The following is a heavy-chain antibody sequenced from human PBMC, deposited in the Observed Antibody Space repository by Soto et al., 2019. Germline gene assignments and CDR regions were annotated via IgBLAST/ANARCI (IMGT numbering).Heavy chain of an antibody. D-gene: IGHD4-4*01. J-gene: IGHJ6*03. CDR1: GFSFSNYR. CDR2: IKSDGSIT. CDR3: AREGYSKYDFYYLYMNA. Sequence: GGSLRLSCAASGFSFSNYRMHWVRQAPGKGLVWVARIKSDGSITGYADSVKGRFTISRDNAKNTLFLQMDSLRVEDTAVYYCAREGYSKYDFYYLYMNAWGKGTTVPVSS. V-gene: IGHV3-74*01.